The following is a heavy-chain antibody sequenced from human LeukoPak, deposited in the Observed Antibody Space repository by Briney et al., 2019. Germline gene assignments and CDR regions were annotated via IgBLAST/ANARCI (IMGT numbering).Heavy chain of an antibody. J-gene: IGHJ4*02. Sequence: SETLSLTCAVYGGSFSGYYWSWIRQPPGKGGEWIGEINHSGSTNYNPSLKSRVTISVDTSKNQFSLKLSSVTAADTAVYYCARSGIEDIVLMVYAHFDYWGQGTLVTVSS. V-gene: IGHV4-34*01. CDR1: GGSFSGYY. D-gene: IGHD2-8*01. CDR3: ARSGIEDIVLMVYAHFDY. CDR2: INHSGST.